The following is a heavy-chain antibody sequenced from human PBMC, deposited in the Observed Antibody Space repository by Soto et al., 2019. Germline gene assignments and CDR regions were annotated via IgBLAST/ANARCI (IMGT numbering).Heavy chain of an antibody. V-gene: IGHV3-21*06. Sequence: PGGSLRLSSAASGFTFTRYSMNWVRQAPGKGLECVSSISSTTNYIYYGDSMKGRFTISRDNAKNSLYLEMNSLRAEDTAVYYCARESEDLTSNFDYWGQGTLVPVSS. CDR3: ARESEDLTSNFDY. CDR1: GFTFTRYS. J-gene: IGHJ4*02. CDR2: ISSTTNYI.